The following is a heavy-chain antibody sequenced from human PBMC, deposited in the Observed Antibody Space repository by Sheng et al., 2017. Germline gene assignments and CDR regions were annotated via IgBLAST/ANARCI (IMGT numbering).Heavy chain of an antibody. CDR2: ITTSGSMI. CDR3: ARGRWLHSRSYYFDS. CDR1: GFSFKDYE. Sequence: QQVESGGRLVQPGGSLRLSCEASGFSFKDYEMNWVRQVPGKGLEWLSYITTSGSMIKYADSVKGRFTISRDDDRNTLNLQMTGLRGEDTGVYYCARGRWLHSRSYYFDSWGQGTLVTVSS. D-gene: IGHD3-10*01. J-gene: IGHJ4*02. V-gene: IGHV3-48*03.